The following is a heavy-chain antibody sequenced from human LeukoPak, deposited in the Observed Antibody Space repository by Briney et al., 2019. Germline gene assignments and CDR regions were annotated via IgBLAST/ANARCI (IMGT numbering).Heavy chain of an antibody. J-gene: IGHJ4*02. V-gene: IGHV4-39*07. D-gene: IGHD5-24*01. CDR3: ARDGEMATIENYFDY. CDR1: GGSFSSYY. CDR2: IYYSGTT. Sequence: SETLSLTCAVYGGSFSSYYWGWIRQPPGKGLEWIGSIYYSGTTHYNPSLKSRVTISLDTSKNQFSLRLTSVTAADTAVYYCARDGEMATIENYFDYWGQGTLVTVSS.